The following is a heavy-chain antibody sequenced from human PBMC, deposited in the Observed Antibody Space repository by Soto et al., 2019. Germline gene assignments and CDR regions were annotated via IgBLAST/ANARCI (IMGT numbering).Heavy chain of an antibody. CDR2: ISGSGGST. V-gene: IGHV3-23*01. Sequence: GGSLRLSCAASGFTFSSYAMSWVRQAPGKGLEWVSAISGSGGSTYYADSVKGRFTISSDNSKNTLYLQMNSLRAEDTAVYYCAKTPPYRVVVPAAMPGEEYYYYYGMDVWGQGTTVTVSS. CDR3: AKTPPYRVVVPAAMPGEEYYYYYGMDV. J-gene: IGHJ6*02. CDR1: GFTFSSYA. D-gene: IGHD2-2*01.